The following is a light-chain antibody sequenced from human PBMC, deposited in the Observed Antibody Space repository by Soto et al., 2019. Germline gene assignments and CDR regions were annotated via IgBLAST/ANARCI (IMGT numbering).Light chain of an antibody. J-gene: IGKJ4*01. CDR1: QGMSTY. Sequence: DIQLTQSPSFLSASVGDTVTIICRASQGMSTYLAWYQQKPGKVPKLLIRSASTLQSGVPPRFSGGGSGTEFTLTISTLQPDDSGIYYCQQLNGYQLAFGGGTNVELK. CDR3: QQLNGYQLA. V-gene: IGKV1-9*01. CDR2: SAS.